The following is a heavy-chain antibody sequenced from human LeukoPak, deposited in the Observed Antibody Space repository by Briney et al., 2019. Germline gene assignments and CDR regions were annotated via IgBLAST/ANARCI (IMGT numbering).Heavy chain of an antibody. CDR1: GFTFSSYA. J-gene: IGHJ6*02. Sequence: GGSLRLSCAASGFTFSSYAMRWVRQAPGKGLEWVAVISYDGSNKYYADSVKGRFTISRDNSKNTLYLQMNSLRAEDTAVYYFARDGSVVVVAAKYYYYGMDVRGQGTKVTGPS. V-gene: IGHV3-30-3*01. D-gene: IGHD2-15*01. CDR2: ISYDGSNK. CDR3: ARDGSVVVVAAKYYYYGMDV.